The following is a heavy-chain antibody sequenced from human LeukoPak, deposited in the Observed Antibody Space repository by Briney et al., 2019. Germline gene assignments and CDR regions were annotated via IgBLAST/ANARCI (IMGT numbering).Heavy chain of an antibody. V-gene: IGHV3-21*04. CDR1: GFTFSSYS. J-gene: IGHJ4*02. CDR2: IISSSSYI. D-gene: IGHD4/OR15-4a*01. CDR3: ARRAGAYSHPYDY. Sequence: PGGPLRLSCAASGFTFSSYSMNWLRQAPGKGLEGVSSIISSSSYIDYADSVKGRFTISRDNAKNSLYLQMNSLRAEDTAVYYCARRAGAYSHPYDYWGQGTLVTVSS.